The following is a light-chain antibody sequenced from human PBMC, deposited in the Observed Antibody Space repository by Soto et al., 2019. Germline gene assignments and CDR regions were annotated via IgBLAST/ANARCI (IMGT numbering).Light chain of an antibody. V-gene: IGKV3-11*01. Sequence: EVVLTQSPGTLSLSPGERATLSCGASQSVTGNYLAWYQQKPGQAPRLLIYDASNRATGIPARFSGSGSGTDFTLTISSLEPEDFAVYYCQQRSNWPPWTFGQGTKVDIK. J-gene: IGKJ1*01. CDR1: QSVTGNY. CDR3: QQRSNWPPWT. CDR2: DAS.